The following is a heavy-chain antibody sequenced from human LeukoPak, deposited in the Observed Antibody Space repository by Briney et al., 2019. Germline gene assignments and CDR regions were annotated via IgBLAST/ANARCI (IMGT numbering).Heavy chain of an antibody. J-gene: IGHJ3*02. CDR2: ISAYNGNT. Sequence: ASVKVSCKASGYTFTSYGISWVRQAPGQGLEWMGWISAYNGNTNYAQKLQGRVTMTTDPSTSTAYMELRSLRSDDTAVYYCAREVVPYSGKRRGDAFDIWGQGTMVTVSS. CDR1: GYTFTSYG. CDR3: AREVVPYSGKRRGDAFDI. D-gene: IGHD1-26*01. V-gene: IGHV1-18*01.